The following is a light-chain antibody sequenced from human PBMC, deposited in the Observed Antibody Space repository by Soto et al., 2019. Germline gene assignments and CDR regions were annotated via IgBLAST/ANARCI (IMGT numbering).Light chain of an antibody. CDR3: HQYGGSPPT. J-gene: IGKJ1*01. V-gene: IGKV3-20*01. CDR2: GAS. Sequence: EIVLTHSPGTLSLSPGERATLSCRASQSPSNSELAWYQQKPGQAPRLLIYGASSRATGIPDRFSGSGSGTDFTLTISRLEPEDFAVYHCHQYGGSPPTFGQGTKVDIK. CDR1: QSPSNSE.